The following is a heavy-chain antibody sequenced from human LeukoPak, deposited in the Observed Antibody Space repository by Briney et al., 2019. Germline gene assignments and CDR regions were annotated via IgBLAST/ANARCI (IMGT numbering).Heavy chain of an antibody. D-gene: IGHD2-15*01. V-gene: IGHV1-18*01. J-gene: IGHJ6*03. CDR2: ISAYNGNT. CDR3: ARDLGRYCSGGRCHYYSYYMDV. CDR1: GYSFTSYG. Sequence: GESLKISCKGSGYSFTSYGISWVRQAPGQGLEWMGWISAYNGNTNYAQKLQGRVTMTTDTSTSTAYMELRSLRSDDTAVYYCARDLGRYCSGGRCHYYSYYMDVWGKGTTVTVSS.